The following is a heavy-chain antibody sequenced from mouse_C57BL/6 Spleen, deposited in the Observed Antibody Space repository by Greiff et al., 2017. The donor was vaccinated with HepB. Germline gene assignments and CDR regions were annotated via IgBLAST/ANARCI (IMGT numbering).Heavy chain of an antibody. CDR2: ISSGSSTI. D-gene: IGHD2-2*01. Sequence: DVKLQESGGGLVKPGGSLKLSCAASGFTFSDYGMHWVRQAPEKGLEWVAYISSGSSTIYYADTVKGRFTISRDNAKNTLFLQMTSLRSEDTAMYYCARERDLLWLRREGFWFAYWGQGTLVTVSA. CDR3: ARERDLLWLRREGFWFAY. CDR1: GFTFSDYG. J-gene: IGHJ3*01. V-gene: IGHV5-17*01.